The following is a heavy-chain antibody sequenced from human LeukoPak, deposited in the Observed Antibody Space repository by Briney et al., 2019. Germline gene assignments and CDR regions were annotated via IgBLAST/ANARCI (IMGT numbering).Heavy chain of an antibody. CDR3: ARGLRFMEFLLYPGAFDV. D-gene: IGHD3-3*01. V-gene: IGHV4-59*01. Sequence: LETLSLTCTVSNDSINNYYWSWIRQPPGKGLEWIGYIYYSGSTNYNPSLQSRVTMSVDTSKNQFSLRLSSVTAADTAVYYCARGLRFMEFLLYPGAFDVWGQGTMVTVSS. CDR1: NDSINNYY. J-gene: IGHJ3*01. CDR2: IYYSGST.